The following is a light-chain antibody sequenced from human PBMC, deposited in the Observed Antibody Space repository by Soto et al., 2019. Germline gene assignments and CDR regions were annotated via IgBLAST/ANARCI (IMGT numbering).Light chain of an antibody. CDR3: QAWDSGTVV. CDR1: KLGDKY. Sequence: SYELTQPPSVSVSPGQTSSITCSGDKLGDKYACWYQQKPGQSPVVVIYQDNKRPSGIPERFSGSNSGNTATLTISGTQAMDEADYYCQAWDSGTVVVGGGTKLTVL. CDR2: QDN. V-gene: IGLV3-1*01. J-gene: IGLJ2*01.